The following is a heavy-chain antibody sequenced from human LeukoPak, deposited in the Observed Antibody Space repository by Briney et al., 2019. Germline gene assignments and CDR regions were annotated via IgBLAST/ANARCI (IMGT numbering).Heavy chain of an antibody. CDR1: GGPISSYY. J-gene: IGHJ4*02. CDR3: ARQGMKTATFDY. V-gene: IGHV4-59*08. Sequence: SETLSLTCTVSGGPISSYYWSWLRQPPGKGLEWIGCIYYSGSTNYNPSLKSRVTISVDTSKNQFSLKLSSVTAADTAVYYCARQGMKTATFDYWGQGTLVTVSS. CDR2: IYYSGST.